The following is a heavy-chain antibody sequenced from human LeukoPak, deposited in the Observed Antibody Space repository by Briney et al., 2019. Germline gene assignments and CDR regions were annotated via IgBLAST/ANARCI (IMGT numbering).Heavy chain of an antibody. CDR1: GGSISSSSYY. V-gene: IGHV4-39*01. CDR2: IYYSGST. CDR3: ARSQYYDSSGYYPTYNWFDP. D-gene: IGHD3-22*01. Sequence: PSETLSLTCTVSGGSISSSSYYWGWIRQPPGKGLEWIGSIYYSGSTYYNPSLKSRFTISVDTSKNQFSLKLSSVTAADTAVYYCARSQYYDSSGYYPTYNWFDPWGQGTLVTVSS. J-gene: IGHJ5*02.